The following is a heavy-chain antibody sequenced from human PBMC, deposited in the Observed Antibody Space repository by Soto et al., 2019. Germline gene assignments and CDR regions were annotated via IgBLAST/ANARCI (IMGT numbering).Heavy chain of an antibody. CDR2: IFHSGST. D-gene: IGHD1-26*01. CDR3: ARVYSGSYSDT. CDR1: GGSIRSNNR. J-gene: IGHJ4*02. V-gene: IGHV4-4*02. Sequence: QVQLQESGPGLVKPSGTLSLTCAVSGGSIRSNNRWSWVRQPPGKGLAWIGEIFHSGSTNYNPSHKIRVTISVDESKNQFSLKVTSLTAADTAVYYCARVYSGSYSDTWGQGTLVTVSS.